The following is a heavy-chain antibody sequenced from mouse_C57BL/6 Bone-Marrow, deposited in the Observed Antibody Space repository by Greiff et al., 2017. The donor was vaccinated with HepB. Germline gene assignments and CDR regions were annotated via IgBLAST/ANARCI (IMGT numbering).Heavy chain of an antibody. CDR2: ISSGSSTI. CDR1: GFTFSDYG. V-gene: IGHV5-17*01. J-gene: IGHJ4*01. Sequence: EVMLVESGGGLVKPGGSLKLSCAASGFTFSDYGMHWVRQAPEKGLEWVAYISSGSSTIYYADTVKGRFTISRDNAKNTLFLQMTSLRSEDTAMYYCARLYDYDGTDYYAMDYWGQGTSVTVSS. D-gene: IGHD2-4*01. CDR3: ARLYDYDGTDYYAMDY.